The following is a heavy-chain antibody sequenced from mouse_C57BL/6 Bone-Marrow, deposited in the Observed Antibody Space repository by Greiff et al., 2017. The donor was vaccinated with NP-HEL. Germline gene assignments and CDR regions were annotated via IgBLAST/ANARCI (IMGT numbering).Heavy chain of an antibody. D-gene: IGHD1-1*01. V-gene: IGHV1-69*01. J-gene: IGHJ1*03. CDR1: GYTFTSYW. Sequence: VQLQQPGAELVMPGASVKLSCKASGYTFTSYWMHWVKQRPGQGLEWIGEIDPSDSYTNYNQKFKGKSTLTVDKSSSTAYMQLSSLTSEDSAVDYCARNYYGSVWYFDDWGTGTTVTVSA. CDR3: ARNYYGSVWYFDD. CDR2: IDPSDSYT.